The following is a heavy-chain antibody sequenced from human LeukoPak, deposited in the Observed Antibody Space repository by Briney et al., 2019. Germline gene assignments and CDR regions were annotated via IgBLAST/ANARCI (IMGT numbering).Heavy chain of an antibody. J-gene: IGHJ4*02. D-gene: IGHD1-26*01. CDR3: AKQGYYSGEYFDY. CDR1: GFTFSSYA. Sequence: GGPLRLSCAASGFTFSSYAMSWVRQAPGKGLEWVSAISGSGGSTYYADSVKGRFTISRDNSKNTLYLQMNSLRAEDTAVYYCAKQGYYSGEYFDYWGQGTLVTVSS. CDR2: ISGSGGST. V-gene: IGHV3-23*01.